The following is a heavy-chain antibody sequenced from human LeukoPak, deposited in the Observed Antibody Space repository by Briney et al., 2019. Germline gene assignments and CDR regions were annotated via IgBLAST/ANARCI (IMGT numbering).Heavy chain of an antibody. CDR3: ARDPGQYCSSTSCNYYMDV. V-gene: IGHV3-11*04. CDR2: ISSSGSTI. D-gene: IGHD2-2*01. J-gene: IGHJ6*03. Sequence: GGSLRLSCAASGFTFSDYYMSWIRQAPGKGLEWVSYISSSGSTIYYADSVKGRFTISRDNAKNSLHLQMNSLGAEDTAVYYCARDPGQYCSSTSCNYYMDVWGKGTTVTVSS. CDR1: GFTFSDYY.